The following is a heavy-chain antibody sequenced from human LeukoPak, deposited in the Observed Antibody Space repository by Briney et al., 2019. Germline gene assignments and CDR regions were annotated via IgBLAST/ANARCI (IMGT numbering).Heavy chain of an antibody. CDR3: ARVGQRSTNDSSGWYYAFDI. V-gene: IGHV3-21*01. CDR2: ISSSSSYI. CDR1: GFTLSNYS. D-gene: IGHD6-19*01. Sequence: PGRSLRLSCAASGFTLSNYSMNWVRQTPGKGLEWVASISSSSSYIYYADSLEGRFTISRDNAKNSLYLQMNSLRAEDTAVYYCARVGQRSTNDSSGWYYAFDIWGQGTMVTVSS. J-gene: IGHJ3*02.